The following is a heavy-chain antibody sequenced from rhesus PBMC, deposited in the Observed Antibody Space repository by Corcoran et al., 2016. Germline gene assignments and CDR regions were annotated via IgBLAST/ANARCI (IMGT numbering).Heavy chain of an antibody. J-gene: IGHJ4*01. V-gene: IGHV4S9*01. CDR1: GSSIPDNYY. CDR3: SRGPGAWFFQY. D-gene: IGHD6-31*01. Sequence: VQLQGSGPGLVKPSEPLSLACDVSGSSIPDNYYWPWIRQPPGKGLEGIGNFYGKSARTNYNPSLKSRVTISKDTSKNQFFLKLNSVTAADTAVYFCSRGPGAWFFQYWGQGVLVTVSS. CDR2: FYGKSART.